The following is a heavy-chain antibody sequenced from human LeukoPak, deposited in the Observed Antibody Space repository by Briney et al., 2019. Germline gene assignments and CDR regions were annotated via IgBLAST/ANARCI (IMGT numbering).Heavy chain of an antibody. CDR1: GYTFTSYA. D-gene: IGHD3-16*01. Sequence: ASVKVSSKASGYTFTSYAIHWGRQAPGQRLEWMGWINAGNGNTKYSQKFQGRVTITRETSASIAYMELSSLRSEDTAVYYCARGVLRSYYYYGMDVWGQGTTVTVSS. J-gene: IGHJ6*02. CDR3: ARGVLRSYYYYGMDV. V-gene: IGHV1-3*01. CDR2: INAGNGNT.